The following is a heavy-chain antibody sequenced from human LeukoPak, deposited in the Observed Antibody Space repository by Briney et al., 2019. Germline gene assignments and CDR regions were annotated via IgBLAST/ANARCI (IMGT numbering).Heavy chain of an antibody. CDR2: IRNDGSIR. Sequence: HTGGSLRLSCAASGFTFSSYGMHWVRQAPGKGLEWVAFIRNDGSIRYYADSIKGRFTISRDNSKNTLYLQMSSLRVDDTALYYCAKGRAGMLRGVCDHWGQGTLVTVSS. CDR1: GFTFSSYG. CDR3: AKGRAGMLRGVCDH. V-gene: IGHV3-30*02. D-gene: IGHD3-10*01. J-gene: IGHJ5*02.